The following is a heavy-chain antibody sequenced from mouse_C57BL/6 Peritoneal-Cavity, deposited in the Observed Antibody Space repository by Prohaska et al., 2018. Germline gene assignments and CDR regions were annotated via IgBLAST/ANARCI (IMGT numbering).Heavy chain of an antibody. Sequence: PGQGLEWIGRIYPVSGETNYNLKFMGKATFSVDRSSSTVYMVLNSLTFEDPAVYYCGRGELFDYWGQGTTLTVSS. J-gene: IGHJ2*01. CDR2: IYPVSGET. V-gene: IGHV1-11*01. CDR3: GRGELFDY.